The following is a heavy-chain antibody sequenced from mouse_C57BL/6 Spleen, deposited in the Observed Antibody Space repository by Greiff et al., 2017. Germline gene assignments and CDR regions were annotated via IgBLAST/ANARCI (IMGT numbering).Heavy chain of an antibody. Sequence: VQLQQSGPELVKPGASVKMSCKASGYTFTDYNMHWVKQSHGKSLEWIGYINPNNGGTSYNQKFKGKATLTVNKSSSTAYMELRSLTSEDSAVYYCARSSPYYDGYPRYWGQGTTLTVSS. CDR3: ARSSPYYDGYPRY. CDR1: GYTFTDYN. J-gene: IGHJ2*01. V-gene: IGHV1-22*01. D-gene: IGHD2-3*01. CDR2: INPNNGGT.